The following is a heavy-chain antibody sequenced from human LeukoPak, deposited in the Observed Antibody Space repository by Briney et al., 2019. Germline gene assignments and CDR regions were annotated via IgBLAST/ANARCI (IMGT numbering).Heavy chain of an antibody. CDR3: AREAGVLATTYFDK. CDR2: IIPIFGTA. Sequence: GSSVKVSCKASGGTFSSYAISWVRQAPGQGLEWMGGIIPIFGTANYAQKFQGRVTITADKSTSTAYMELSSLRAEDTAVYYCAREAGVLATTYFDKWGQGTLVTVSS. CDR1: GGTFSSYA. V-gene: IGHV1-69*06. J-gene: IGHJ4*02. D-gene: IGHD5-12*01.